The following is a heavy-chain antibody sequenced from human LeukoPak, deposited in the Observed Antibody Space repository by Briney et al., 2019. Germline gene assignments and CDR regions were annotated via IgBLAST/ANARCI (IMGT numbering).Heavy chain of an antibody. V-gene: IGHV3-7*01. CDR2: ISPDGSGK. CDR3: ARDPSYASSWYHYMDV. Sequence: GGSLRLSCAASGFAFSSNWMSWVRQAPGRGLELVANISPDGSGKYCMDSVKGRCAISRDNARSSLDLQLNSLRVEDTAVYYCARDPSYASSWYHYMDVWGKGTTVTVSS. D-gene: IGHD6-13*01. J-gene: IGHJ6*03. CDR1: GFAFSSNW.